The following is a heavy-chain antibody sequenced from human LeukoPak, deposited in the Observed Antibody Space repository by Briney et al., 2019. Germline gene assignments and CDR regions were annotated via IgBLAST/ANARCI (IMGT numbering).Heavy chain of an antibody. CDR3: ARELARGSFDY. CDR1: GFTFSSYS. Sequence: GGSVRLSCAASGFTFSSYSMNWVRQAPGKGLEWVSSISSSSSYIYYADSVKGRFTISRDNAKNSLYLQMNSLRAEDTAVYYCARELARGSFDYWGQGTLVTVSS. J-gene: IGHJ4*02. V-gene: IGHV3-21*01. CDR2: ISSSSSYI. D-gene: IGHD3-16*01.